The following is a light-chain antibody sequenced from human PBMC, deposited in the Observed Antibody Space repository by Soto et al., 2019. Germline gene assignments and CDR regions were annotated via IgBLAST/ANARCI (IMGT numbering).Light chain of an antibody. CDR1: QGVATT. CDR2: GAS. CDR3: QQYNNWPPWT. Sequence: EIVMTQSPATLSVSPGERATLPCRASQGVATTLAWYQQKPGQAPRLLIYGASTRATGIPARFSGSGSGTEFTLTISSLQSEDFAVYYCQQYNNWPPWTFGQGTKVEIK. V-gene: IGKV3-15*01. J-gene: IGKJ1*01.